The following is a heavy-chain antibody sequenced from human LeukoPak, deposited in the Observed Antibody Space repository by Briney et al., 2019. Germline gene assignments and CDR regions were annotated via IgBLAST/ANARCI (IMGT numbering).Heavy chain of an antibody. CDR3: AATIAARNYYYYGMDV. D-gene: IGHD6-6*01. Sequence: PSETLSLTCTVSGGSISSYYWSWIRQPPGKGLEWIGYIYYSGSTNYNPSLRSRVTISVDTSKNQFSLKLSSVTAADTAVYYCAATIAARNYYYYGMDVWGQGTTVTVSS. V-gene: IGHV4-59*08. CDR1: GGSISSYY. CDR2: IYYSGST. J-gene: IGHJ6*02.